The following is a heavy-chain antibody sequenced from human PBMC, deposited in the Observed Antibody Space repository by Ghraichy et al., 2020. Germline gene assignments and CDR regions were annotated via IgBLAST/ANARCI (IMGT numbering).Heavy chain of an antibody. CDR2: LTASGGNT. CDR1: GFTFSSYA. D-gene: IGHD4-11*01. J-gene: IGHJ4*02. V-gene: IGHV3-23*01. CDR3: AKGTTVSTTRLDY. Sequence: GESLNISCAASGFTFSSYAMAWVRQAPGKGLEWVTSLTASGGNTNYADSVRGRFTISRDNSKDTLYLQMDSLRAEDTAVYYCAKGTTVSTTRLDYWGQGTLVTVSS.